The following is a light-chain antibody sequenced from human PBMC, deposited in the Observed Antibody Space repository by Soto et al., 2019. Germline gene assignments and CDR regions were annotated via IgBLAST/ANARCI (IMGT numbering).Light chain of an antibody. CDR3: SSYAGSNNYV. CDR2: EVS. Sequence: QSALTQPPSASGSPGQSVTISCTGTSNDVGGYNYVSWYRQHPGKAPKLMIYEVSKRPSGVPDRFSGSKSGNTASLTVSGLQADDEADYYCSSYAGSNNYVFGTGTKVTVL. J-gene: IGLJ1*01. CDR1: SNDVGGYNY. V-gene: IGLV2-8*01.